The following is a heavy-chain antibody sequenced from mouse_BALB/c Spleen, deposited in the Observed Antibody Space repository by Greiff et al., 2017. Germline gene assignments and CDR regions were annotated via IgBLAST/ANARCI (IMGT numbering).Heavy chain of an antibody. CDR1: GFTFSSYG. J-gene: IGHJ3*01. V-gene: IGHV5-6*01. CDR2: ISSGGSYT. D-gene: IGHD3-1*01. CDR3: ARQAARGYGFAY. Sequence: EVQGVESGGDLVKPGGSLKLSCAASGFTFSSYGMSWVRQTPDKRLEWVATISSGGSYTYYPDSVKGRFTISRDNAKNTLYLQMSSLKSEDTAMYYCARQAARGYGFAYWGQGTLVTVSA.